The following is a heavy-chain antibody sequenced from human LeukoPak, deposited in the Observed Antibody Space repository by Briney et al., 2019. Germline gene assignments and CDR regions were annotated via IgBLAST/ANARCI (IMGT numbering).Heavy chain of an antibody. CDR1: GFTFNSYW. Sequence: GGSLRLSCAASGFTFNSYWMSWVRQAPGKGLEWVANIKQDGSEKYYVDSVKGRFTISRDNARNTLYLQMNSLRADDTAVYYCTRDSPWLPDPYWGQGTLVTVSS. V-gene: IGHV3-7*01. CDR2: IKQDGSEK. J-gene: IGHJ4*02. D-gene: IGHD5-24*01. CDR3: TRDSPWLPDPY.